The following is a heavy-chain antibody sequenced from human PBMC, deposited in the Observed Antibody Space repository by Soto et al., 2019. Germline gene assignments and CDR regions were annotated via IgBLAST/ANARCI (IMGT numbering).Heavy chain of an antibody. J-gene: IGHJ4*02. V-gene: IGHV4-4*02. CDR3: ARKAWVRFDY. D-gene: IGHD7-27*01. CDR2: VFHTGNT. CDR1: GDSISSSVW. Sequence: QVQMQESGPGLVKPSGTLSLTCAVSGDSISSSVWWTWVRQPPGKGLEWIGEVFHTGNTNYNPSLKSRVTMSVDKSTNEFSLKVTSVPAADTAIYHCARKAWVRFDYWGQGALVTVSS.